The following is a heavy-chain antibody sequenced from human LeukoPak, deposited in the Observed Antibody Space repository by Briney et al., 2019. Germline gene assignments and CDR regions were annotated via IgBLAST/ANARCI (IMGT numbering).Heavy chain of an antibody. CDR1: GGSISSSSYY. CDR3: ARDKRLVRAFDI. Sequence: PSETLSLTCTVSGGSISSSSYYWGWIRQPPGKGLEWIGSIYYSGSTYYNPSLKSRVTISVDTSKNQFSLKLSSVTAADTAVYYCARDKRLVRAFDIWGQGTMVTVSS. J-gene: IGHJ3*02. CDR2: IYYSGST. V-gene: IGHV4-39*02. D-gene: IGHD6-6*01.